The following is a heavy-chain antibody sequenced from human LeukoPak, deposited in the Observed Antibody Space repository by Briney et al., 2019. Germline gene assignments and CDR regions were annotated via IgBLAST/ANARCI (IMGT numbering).Heavy chain of an antibody. J-gene: IGHJ5*02. Sequence: PGGSLRLSCAASGFTFSSYEMNWVRQAPGKGLEWVSSVSSSSSYIYYADSVKGRFTISRDNAKNSLYLQMNSLRAEDTAVYYCARLKLSSGWYRGWFDPWGQGTLVTVSS. CDR2: VSSSSSYI. CDR3: ARLKLSSGWYRGWFDP. V-gene: IGHV3-21*01. D-gene: IGHD6-19*01. CDR1: GFTFSSYE.